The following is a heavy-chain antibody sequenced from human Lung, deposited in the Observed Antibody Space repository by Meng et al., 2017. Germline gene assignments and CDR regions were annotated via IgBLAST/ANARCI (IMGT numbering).Heavy chain of an antibody. CDR1: GGSFRDYY. CDR3: ARGPTTMAHDFDY. Sequence: QQWGAGLLKPSEPLSLPFVVSGGSFRDYYWSWIRQPPGKGLEWIGEINHSGSTNYTPSLESRATISVDTSQNNLSLKLSSVTAADSAVYYCARGPTTMAHDFDYWGQGTLVTVSS. J-gene: IGHJ4*02. V-gene: IGHV4-34*01. CDR2: INHSGST. D-gene: IGHD4-11*01.